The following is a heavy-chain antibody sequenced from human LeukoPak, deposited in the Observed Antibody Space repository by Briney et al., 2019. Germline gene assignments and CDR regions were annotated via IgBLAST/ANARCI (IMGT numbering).Heavy chain of an antibody. D-gene: IGHD3-10*01. J-gene: IGHJ6*02. V-gene: IGHV1-18*01. Sequence: ASVKVSCKASGYTFTSYGISWVRQAPGQGLEWMGWISAYNGNTNYAQKLQGRVTMTTDTSTSTAYMELRSLRSDDTAVYYCARAGFGYDSGNHPRYYYYGMDVWGQGTTVTVSS. CDR2: ISAYNGNT. CDR3: ARAGFGYDSGNHPRYYYYGMDV. CDR1: GYTFTSYG.